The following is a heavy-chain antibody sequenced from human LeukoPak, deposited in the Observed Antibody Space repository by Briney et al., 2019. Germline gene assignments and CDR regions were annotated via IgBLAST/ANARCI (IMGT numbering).Heavy chain of an antibody. Sequence: ASVKVSCKASGYTFTSYGISWVRQAPGQGLEWMGWISAYNGNTNYAQKLQGRVTMTTDTSTSTAYMELRSLRSDDTAVYYCARDPQFVMKLDDAFDIWGQGTMVTVSS. CDR1: GYTFTSYG. J-gene: IGHJ3*02. CDR2: ISAYNGNT. CDR3: ARDPQFVMKLDDAFDI. V-gene: IGHV1-18*01. D-gene: IGHD1-1*01.